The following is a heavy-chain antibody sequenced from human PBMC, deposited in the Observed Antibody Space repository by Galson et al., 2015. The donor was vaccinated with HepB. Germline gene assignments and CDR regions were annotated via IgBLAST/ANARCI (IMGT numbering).Heavy chain of an antibody. D-gene: IGHD3-16*01. Sequence: SLRLSCAASGFTFSVYTMNWVRQAPGEGLEWVSAVRGSGTGTWYADSVKGRFTISRDDSKNTVFLQLNSLRAEDTAIYYCAKDSGLGGEDYWGQGILVTVSS. J-gene: IGHJ4*02. CDR3: AKDSGLGGEDY. CDR1: GFTFSVYT. V-gene: IGHV3-23*01. CDR2: VRGSGTGT.